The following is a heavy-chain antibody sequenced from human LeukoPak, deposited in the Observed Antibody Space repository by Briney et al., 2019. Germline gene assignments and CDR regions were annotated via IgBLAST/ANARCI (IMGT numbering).Heavy chain of an antibody. CDR2: MNPINGNT. CDR3: ARGLATTTWTIAMTGLDH. V-gene: IGHV1-8*01. D-gene: IGHD3-9*01. Sequence: ASVTVSCKSSGYTFTSYDINWVRQAPGQGLEWMGWMNPINGNTGYAQKFQGRVTMTRDTSISTAYMELSSLSSEDTAVYYCARGLATTTWTIAMTGLDHSGPGSLVTVSS. J-gene: IGHJ4*02. CDR1: GYTFTSYD.